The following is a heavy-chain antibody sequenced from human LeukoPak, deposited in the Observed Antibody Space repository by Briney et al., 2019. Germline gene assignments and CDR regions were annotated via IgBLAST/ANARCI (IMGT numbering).Heavy chain of an antibody. D-gene: IGHD4-17*01. CDR3: ARHYGRYGDYVGWFDP. V-gene: IGHV4-39*01. CDR2: IYHSGST. CDR1: GGSISSSYYY. Sequence: SETLSLTCTVSGGSISSSYYYWGWVRQPPGKGLEWIGSIYHSGSTYYNPSLKSRVTISVDTSKNQFSLKLSSVTAADTSVYYCARHYGRYGDYVGWFDPWGQGTLVTVSS. J-gene: IGHJ5*02.